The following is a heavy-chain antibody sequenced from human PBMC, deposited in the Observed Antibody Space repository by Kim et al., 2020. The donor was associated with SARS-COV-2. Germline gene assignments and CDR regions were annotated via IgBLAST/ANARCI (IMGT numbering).Heavy chain of an antibody. CDR3: AREGAAAGMDDAFDI. V-gene: IGHV3-33*01. D-gene: IGHD6-13*01. CDR2: IWYDGSNK. J-gene: IGHJ3*02. Sequence: GGSLRLSCAASGFTFSSYGMHWVRQAPGKGLEWVAVIWYDGSNKYYADSVKGRSTISRDNSKNTLYLQMNSLRAEDTAVYYCAREGAAAGMDDAFDIWGQGTMVTVSS. CDR1: GFTFSSYG.